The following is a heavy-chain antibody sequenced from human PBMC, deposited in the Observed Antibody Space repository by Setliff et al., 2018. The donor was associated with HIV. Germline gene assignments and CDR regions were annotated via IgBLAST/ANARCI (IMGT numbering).Heavy chain of an antibody. V-gene: IGHV3-7*01. CDR2: ISPDGSAT. J-gene: IGHJ4*02. CDR3: ARDWPSSTAAGDC. Sequence: LSLTCAVSGYSISIGYYWGWVRQAPAKGLEWVANISPDGSATYYVDSVKGRFTISRDNAKNSLYLEMNSLTVEDTALYYCARDWPSSTAAGDCWGQGTLVTVSS. D-gene: IGHD6-6*01. CDR1: GYSISIGYY.